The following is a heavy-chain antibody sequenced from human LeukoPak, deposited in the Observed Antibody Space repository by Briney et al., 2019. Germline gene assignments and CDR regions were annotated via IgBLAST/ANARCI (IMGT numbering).Heavy chain of an antibody. J-gene: IGHJ6*03. CDR2: IYHSGST. Sequence: SETLSLTCAVYGGSFSGYYWSWIRQPPGKGLEWIGYIYHSGSTYYNPSLKSRVTISVDRSKNQFSLKLSSVTAADTAVYYCARGYCSSTSCYRYYYYYYMDVWGKGTTVTVSS. D-gene: IGHD2-2*02. CDR3: ARGYCSSTSCYRYYYYYYMDV. CDR1: GGSFSGYY. V-gene: IGHV4-34*01.